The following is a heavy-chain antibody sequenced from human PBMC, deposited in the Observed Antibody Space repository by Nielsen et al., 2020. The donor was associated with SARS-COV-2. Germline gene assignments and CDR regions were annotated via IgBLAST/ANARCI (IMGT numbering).Heavy chain of an antibody. Sequence: GESLKISCATSGFTFSSYAMHWVRQAPGKGLEWVAVISYDGSNKYYADSVKGQFTISRDNSKNTLYLQMNSLRAEDTAVYYCARDPAIAAAVYFDYWGQGTLVTVSS. J-gene: IGHJ4*02. V-gene: IGHV3-30*04. CDR3: ARDPAIAAAVYFDY. CDR2: ISYDGSNK. D-gene: IGHD6-13*01. CDR1: GFTFSSYA.